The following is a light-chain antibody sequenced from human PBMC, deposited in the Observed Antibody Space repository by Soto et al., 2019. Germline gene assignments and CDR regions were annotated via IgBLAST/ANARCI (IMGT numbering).Light chain of an antibody. J-gene: IGKJ1*01. CDR1: QSVSNNY. CDR3: QQYGSSGT. Sequence: VMTESPATLSVSPGDRADLSCRASQSVSNNYLAWYQQKPGQAPRLLIYGASNRATGIPDRFIVIGSGTEFTLPLSRLEPEDFAVYDCQQYGSSGTFGQGTKVDI. CDR2: GAS. V-gene: IGKV3-20*01.